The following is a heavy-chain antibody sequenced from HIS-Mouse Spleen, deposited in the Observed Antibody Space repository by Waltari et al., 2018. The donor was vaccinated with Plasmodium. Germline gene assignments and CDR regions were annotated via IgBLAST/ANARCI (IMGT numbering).Heavy chain of an antibody. CDR3: ASSWYWYFDL. Sequence: EVQLVESGGGLVQPGGSLRLSCAASGFTFCTYWMSWVRQAPGRGREWVANIKQDGSEKYYVDSVKGRFTISRDNAKNSLYLQMNSLRAEDTAVYYCASSWYWYFDLWGRGTLVTVSS. CDR1: GFTFCTYW. J-gene: IGHJ2*01. V-gene: IGHV3-7*01. CDR2: IKQDGSEK. D-gene: IGHD6-13*01.